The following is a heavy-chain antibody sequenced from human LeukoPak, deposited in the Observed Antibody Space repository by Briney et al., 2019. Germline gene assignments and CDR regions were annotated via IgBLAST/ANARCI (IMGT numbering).Heavy chain of an antibody. Sequence: LTGGSLRLSCAASGVTFSSYVMHWGRQAPGKGLEWMAFISHDGSTKLYADSVKGRFTISRDNSKNTMFLQMNSLRPEDTAVYFCAKDGGNYYIDYWGQGTPVTVSS. V-gene: IGHV3-30*18. D-gene: IGHD4-23*01. CDR1: GVTFSSYV. J-gene: IGHJ4*02. CDR3: AKDGGNYYIDY. CDR2: ISHDGSTK.